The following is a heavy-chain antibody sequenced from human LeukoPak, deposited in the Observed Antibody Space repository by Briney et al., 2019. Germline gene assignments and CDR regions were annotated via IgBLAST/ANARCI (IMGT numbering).Heavy chain of an antibody. D-gene: IGHD2-2*01. CDR3: ARLSCSSSTCYFPNAFDV. Sequence: SETLSLTCTVSGDSISSGYNFWGWIRQPPGKGLEWIGNIYYSGSTYYSPSLKSRVTMSVDTSKNQFSLKLSSVTAADTGVYYCARLSCSSSTCYFPNAFDVWGHGTMVIVSS. CDR1: GDSISSGYNF. V-gene: IGHV4-39*01. J-gene: IGHJ3*01. CDR2: IYYSGST.